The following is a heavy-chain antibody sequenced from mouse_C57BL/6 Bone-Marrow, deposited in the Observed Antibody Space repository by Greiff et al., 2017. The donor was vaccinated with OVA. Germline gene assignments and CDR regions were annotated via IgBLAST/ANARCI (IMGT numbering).Heavy chain of an antibody. CDR1: GFNIKDDY. V-gene: IGHV14-4*01. Sequence: VQLQQSGAELVRPGASVKLSCTASGFNIKDDYMHWVKERPEQGLEWIGWIDPENGDTEYASKFQGKATITADTSSETVYLHLSSLTSEDTAVYYCTTDRYWGQGTTLTVSS. CDR2: IDPENGDT. CDR3: TTDRY. J-gene: IGHJ2*01.